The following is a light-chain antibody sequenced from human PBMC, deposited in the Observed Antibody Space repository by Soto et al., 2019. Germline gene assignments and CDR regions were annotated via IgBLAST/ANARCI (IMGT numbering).Light chain of an antibody. Sequence: QSVLTQPASVSGSPGQSITISCTGTSSDVGGHNFVSWYQQHPGKAPKVMIYGVSDRPSGVSNRFSGSKSGNTASRTIAGLQAEDEDDYYCSSYTRANTGVFGGGTQVTVL. CDR2: GVS. CDR3: SSYTRANTGV. CDR1: SSDVGGHNF. V-gene: IGLV2-14*03. J-gene: IGLJ3*02.